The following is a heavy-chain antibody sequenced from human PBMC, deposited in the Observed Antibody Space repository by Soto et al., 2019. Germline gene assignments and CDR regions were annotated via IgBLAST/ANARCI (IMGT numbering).Heavy chain of an antibody. J-gene: IGHJ5*02. Sequence: QVQLVQSGAEVKKPGSSVKVSCKASGGTFSSYAISWVRQAPGQGLEWMGEIIPIFGTANYAQKFQGRVTINAEESTSTAYMELSSLRSEDTAVYYCARDRGPSSGYYPYWFDPWGQGTLVTVSS. D-gene: IGHD3-22*01. V-gene: IGHV1-69*12. CDR2: IIPIFGTA. CDR3: ARDRGPSSGYYPYWFDP. CDR1: GGTFSSYA.